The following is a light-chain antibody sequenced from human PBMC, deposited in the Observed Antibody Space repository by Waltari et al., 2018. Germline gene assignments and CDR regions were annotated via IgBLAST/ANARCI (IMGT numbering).Light chain of an antibody. V-gene: IGLV1-44*01. Sequence: QSVLTQPPSASGTPGQRVTISCSGSRFNIRSNAVNWYQQLPGTAPKLLIYSNDQRPSGVPDRFSGSKSGTSASLAISGLQSEDEADYYCVAWDDSLNGHWVFGGGTKLTVL. CDR2: SND. CDR3: VAWDDSLNGHWV. J-gene: IGLJ3*02. CDR1: RFNIRSNA.